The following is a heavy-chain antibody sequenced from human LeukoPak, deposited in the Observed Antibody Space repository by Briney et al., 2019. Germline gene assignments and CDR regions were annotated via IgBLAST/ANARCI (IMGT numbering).Heavy chain of an antibody. V-gene: IGHV3-23*01. CDR1: GFTFSSYA. CDR3: ARDRYGSSSPFDY. D-gene: IGHD6-6*01. CDR2: ISGSGGST. Sequence: PGGSLRLSCAASGFTFSSYAMSWVRQAPGKGLEWVSAISGSGGSTYYADSVKGRFTISRDNSKNTLYLQMNSLRAEDTAVYYCARDRYGSSSPFDYWGQGTLVTVSS. J-gene: IGHJ4*02.